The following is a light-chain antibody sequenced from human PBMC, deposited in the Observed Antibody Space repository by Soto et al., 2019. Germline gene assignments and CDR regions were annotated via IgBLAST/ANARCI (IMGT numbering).Light chain of an antibody. Sequence: DIVMTQSPATLSVSPGERATLSCRASHSVRSDLAWYQQKPGQSPRLLIFDASTRATGIPARFSGSGSGTEFTLTISNLQSEDFAVYYCHQYNKWPPNTFGQGTRLEIK. CDR2: DAS. CDR1: HSVRSD. CDR3: HQYNKWPPNT. V-gene: IGKV3-15*01. J-gene: IGKJ5*01.